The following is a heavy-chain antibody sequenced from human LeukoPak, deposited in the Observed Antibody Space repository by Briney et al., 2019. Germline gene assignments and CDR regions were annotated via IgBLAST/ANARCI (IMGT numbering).Heavy chain of an antibody. D-gene: IGHD2-2*01. V-gene: IGHV4-34*01. CDR1: GGSISSYY. J-gene: IGHJ3*02. Sequence: PSETMSLTCTVSGGSISSYYWSWIRQPPGKGLEWIGEINHSGSTNYNPSLKSRVTISVDTSKNQFSLKLSSVTAADTAVYYCARVNVPHDAFDIWGQGTMVTVSS. CDR2: INHSGST. CDR3: ARVNVPHDAFDI.